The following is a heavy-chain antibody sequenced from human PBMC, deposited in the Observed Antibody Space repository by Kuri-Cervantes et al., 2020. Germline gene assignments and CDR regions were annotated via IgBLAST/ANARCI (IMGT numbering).Heavy chain of an antibody. CDR2: ISGGDDRT. CDR3: AKIGMTTVTRGAFDI. CDR1: GFTFSNYG. J-gene: IGHJ3*02. D-gene: IGHD4-17*01. V-gene: IGHV3-23*01. Sequence: GGSLRLSCAASGFTFSNYGMIWVRQTPGKGLEWVSAISGGDDRTFYADSVRGRFTISRDNSKNTLYLQMNSLRAEDTAVYYCAKIGMTTVTRGAFDIWGQGTMVTVSS.